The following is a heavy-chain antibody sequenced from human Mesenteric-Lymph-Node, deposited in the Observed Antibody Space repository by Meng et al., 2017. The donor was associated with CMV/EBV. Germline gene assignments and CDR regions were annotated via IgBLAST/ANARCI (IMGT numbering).Heavy chain of an antibody. CDR2: ISSSGSTI. J-gene: IGHJ6*02. V-gene: IGHV3-48*03. Sequence: GGSLRLSCAASGFTFSSYAMHWVRQAPGKGLEWVSYISSSGSTIYYADSVKGRFTISRDNAKNSLYLQMNSLRAEDTAVYYCAREKSDYDFWSGRYYYGMDVWGQGTTVTVSS. CDR1: GFTFSSYA. CDR3: AREKSDYDFWSGRYYYGMDV. D-gene: IGHD3-3*01.